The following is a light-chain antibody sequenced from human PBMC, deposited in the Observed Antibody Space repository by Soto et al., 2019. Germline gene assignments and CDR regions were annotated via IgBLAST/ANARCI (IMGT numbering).Light chain of an antibody. J-gene: IGKJ4*01. CDR3: QQYDSYPLT. Sequence: DIQMTQSPSTLSASVGDRVTITCRASQSISSWLAWYQQKPGKAPNLLIYKTSSLERGVPSRLSGSGSGTEFTLTGNSLPPDDFATYYCQQYDSYPLTFGGGTKVEIK. V-gene: IGKV1-5*03. CDR1: QSISSW. CDR2: KTS.